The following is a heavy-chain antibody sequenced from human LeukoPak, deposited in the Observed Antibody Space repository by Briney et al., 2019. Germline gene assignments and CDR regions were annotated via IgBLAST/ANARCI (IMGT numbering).Heavy chain of an antibody. CDR2: IYYLGSP. Sequence: SETLSLTCTVSGGSISSSSYYWRWIRQPPGKGLERIGSIYYLGSPYYHPSLQSRLTVSVDTSKNHLSLKLSSVTAADTAVYYCARPRRDGYIDAFDIWGQGTMVTVSP. CDR3: ARPRRDGYIDAFDI. J-gene: IGHJ3*02. V-gene: IGHV4-39*02. CDR1: GGSISSSSYY. D-gene: IGHD5-24*01.